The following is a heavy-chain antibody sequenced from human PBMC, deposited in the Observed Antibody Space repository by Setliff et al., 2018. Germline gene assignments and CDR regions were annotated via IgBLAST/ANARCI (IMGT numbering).Heavy chain of an antibody. D-gene: IGHD3-10*01. CDR2: MNPNSGNT. Sequence: GASVKVSCKASGYTFINYDINWVRQAPGQGLEWMGWMNPNSGNTGYAQKFQGRVTITRNTSISTAYMELISVRSDDTAGYYCAISFYGCFNYWGQGTLVTVSS. CDR1: GYTFINYD. V-gene: IGHV1-8*01. J-gene: IGHJ4*02. CDR3: AISFYGCFNY.